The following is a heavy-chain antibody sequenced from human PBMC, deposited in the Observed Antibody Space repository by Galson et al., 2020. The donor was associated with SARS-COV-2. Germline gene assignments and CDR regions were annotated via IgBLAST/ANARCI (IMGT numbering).Heavy chain of an antibody. V-gene: IGHV4-59*01. CDR3: ARRRGYSGDVQGAFDS. Sequence: SETLSLTCIVSGGSIISSYWTWIRLAPGKGLEWIGNIHSSGSTNCNPSLKSRVTISVDTSKNQFSLRLTSVTAADTAVYYCARRRGYSGDVQGAFDSWGQGTMVTVSS. CDR2: IHSSGST. D-gene: IGHD5-12*01. CDR1: GGSIISSY. J-gene: IGHJ3*02.